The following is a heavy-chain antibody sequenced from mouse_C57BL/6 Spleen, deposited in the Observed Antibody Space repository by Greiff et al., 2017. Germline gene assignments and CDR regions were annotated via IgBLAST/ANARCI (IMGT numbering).Heavy chain of an antibody. Sequence: QVQLQQPGAELVRPGSSVKLSCKASGYTFTSYWMHWVKQRPIQGLEGIGNIDPSDSETHYNQKFKDKATLTVDKSSSTAYMQLSSLTSEDSAVYYCARGGLGSRGYFDVWGTGTTVTVSS. CDR2: IDPSDSET. CDR1: GYTFTSYW. D-gene: IGHD1-1*01. CDR3: ARGGLGSRGYFDV. V-gene: IGHV1-52*01. J-gene: IGHJ1*03.